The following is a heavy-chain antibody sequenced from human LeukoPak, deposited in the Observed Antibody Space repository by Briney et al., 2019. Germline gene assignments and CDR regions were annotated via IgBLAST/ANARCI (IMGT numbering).Heavy chain of an antibody. Sequence: GGSLRLSCTASGFTFGDYAMSWIRQAPGKGLEWVGFIRSKAYGETADYAASVKGRFTISRDDSKAIAYLRMNSLKTEDTAVYHCTRDRGVYTLYDYWGEGTLVTVSS. J-gene: IGHJ4*02. CDR3: TRDRGVYTLYDY. CDR2: IRSKAYGETA. CDR1: GFTFGDYA. V-gene: IGHV3-49*03. D-gene: IGHD5/OR15-5a*01.